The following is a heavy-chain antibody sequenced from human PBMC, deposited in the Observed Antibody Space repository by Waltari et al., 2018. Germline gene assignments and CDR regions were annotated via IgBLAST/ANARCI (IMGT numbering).Heavy chain of an antibody. D-gene: IGHD3-22*01. CDR3: ARGTYYYDNSGPYFDS. CDR2: INSDGSST. V-gene: IGHV3-74*01. J-gene: IGHJ5*01. Sequence: EVQLVESGGGLVQPGGSLRLSCAASGLTLSRHWMPWVRQAPGKGLGWVSRINSDGSSTSYADSVKGRFTISRDNAKNTVYLQMDSLRGEDTAVYYCARGTYYYDNSGPYFDSWGQGTLVTVTS. CDR1: GLTLSRHW.